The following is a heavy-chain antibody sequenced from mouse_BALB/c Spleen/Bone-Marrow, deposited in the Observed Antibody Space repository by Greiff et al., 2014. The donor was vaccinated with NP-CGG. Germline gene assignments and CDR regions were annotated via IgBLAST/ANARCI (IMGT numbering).Heavy chain of an antibody. J-gene: IGHJ1*01. D-gene: IGHD1-1*01. CDR1: GYTFTSYW. CDR3: AREGSRLRGYFDV. CDR2: IFPGTGTT. V-gene: IGHV1S132*01. Sequence: QVQLQQSGAELEKPGASVKLSCKTSGYTFTSYWIQWVKQRPGQGLGWIGEIFPGTGTTYYNEKFKGKATLTIDTSSSTAYMQLSSLTSEDSAVYFCAREGSRLRGYFDVWGAGTTVTVSS.